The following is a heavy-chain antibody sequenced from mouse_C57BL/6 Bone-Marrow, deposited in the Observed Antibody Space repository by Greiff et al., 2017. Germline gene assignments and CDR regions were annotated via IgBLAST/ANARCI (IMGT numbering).Heavy chain of an antibody. CDR1: GFTFSDYY. CDR3: ARLCGSSFYYAMDY. D-gene: IGHD1-1*01. V-gene: IGHV5-12*01. J-gene: IGHJ4*01. CDR2: ISNGGGST. Sequence: EVKLVESGGGLVQPGGSLKLSCAASGFTFSDYYMYWVRQTPEKRLEWVAYISNGGGSTYYPDTVKGRFTISRDNAKNTLYLQMSPLKSEDTAMYYCARLCGSSFYYAMDYWGQGTSVTVSS.